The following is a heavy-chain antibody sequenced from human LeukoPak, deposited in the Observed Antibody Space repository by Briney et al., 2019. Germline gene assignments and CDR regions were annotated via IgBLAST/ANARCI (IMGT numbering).Heavy chain of an antibody. J-gene: IGHJ6*03. CDR2: ISNFGDII. CDR3: AKDATAVVGTVYMDV. V-gene: IGHV3-48*03. D-gene: IGHD6-13*01. CDR1: GFTLSNYE. Sequence: GGSLRLSCAASGFTLSNYEMNWVRQAPGKGLEWISHISNFGDIIHYADSVEGRFTISRDNAKNSLYLQMDSLRAEDTAVYYCAKDATAVVGTVYMDVWGKGTTVTISS.